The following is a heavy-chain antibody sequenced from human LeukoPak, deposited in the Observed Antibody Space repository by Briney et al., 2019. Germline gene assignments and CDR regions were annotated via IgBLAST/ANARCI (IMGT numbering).Heavy chain of an antibody. J-gene: IGHJ3*02. CDR2: TYYRSKWYN. D-gene: IGHD3-3*01. CDR3: ARVPYYDFQADAFDI. CDR1: GDTFSANGAA. V-gene: IGHV6-1*01. Sequence: SQTLSLTCALSGDTFSANGAAWNWIRQSPSRGLEWLGRTYYRSKWYNDYAVSVKSRITINPDTSKNQFSLQLNSVTPEDTAVYYCARVPYYDFQADAFDIWGQGTMVTVSS.